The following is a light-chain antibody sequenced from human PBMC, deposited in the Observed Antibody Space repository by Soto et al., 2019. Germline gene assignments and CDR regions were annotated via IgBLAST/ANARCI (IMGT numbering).Light chain of an antibody. V-gene: IGKV3-15*01. J-gene: IGKJ2*01. CDR3: QQYNNWPYT. CDR2: GAS. CDR1: QSVNSN. Sequence: EIVMTQSPATLSVSLGERAALSCRASQSVNSNFAWYQQKPGQAPRLLIYGASTRATDIPARFSGSGSGTEFTLTISSLQSEDFAVYYCQQYNNWPYTFGQGTKLEIK.